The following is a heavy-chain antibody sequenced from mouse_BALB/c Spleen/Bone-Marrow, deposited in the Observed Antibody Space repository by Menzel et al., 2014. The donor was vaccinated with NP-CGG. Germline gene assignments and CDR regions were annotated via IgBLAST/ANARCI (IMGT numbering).Heavy chain of an antibody. Sequence: EVQLQQSGAELVKPGASVKLSCTASGFNIKDTYMHWVKQRPEQGLEWIGRIDPVNGNTKYDPKFQGKATITAGTSSNTAYLQLSSLTSEDTAVYYCASYYYGSSGFAYWGQGTLVTVSA. CDR1: GFNIKDTY. V-gene: IGHV14-3*02. J-gene: IGHJ3*01. CDR2: IDPVNGNT. CDR3: ASYYYGSSGFAY. D-gene: IGHD1-1*01.